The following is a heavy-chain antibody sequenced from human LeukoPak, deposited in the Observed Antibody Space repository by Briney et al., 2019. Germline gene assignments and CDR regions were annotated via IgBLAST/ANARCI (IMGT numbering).Heavy chain of an antibody. CDR3: ARDQINSGSYSSLAGTGFDY. D-gene: IGHD1-26*01. V-gene: IGHV3-48*02. CDR2: ISSSSTI. Sequence: PGGSLRLSCAASGFTFSSYSMNWVRQAPGKGLEWVSYISSSSTIYYADSVKGRFTISRDNAKNSLYLQMNSLRDEDTAVYYCARDQINSGSYSSLAGTGFDYWGQGTLVTVSS. J-gene: IGHJ4*02. CDR1: GFTFSSYS.